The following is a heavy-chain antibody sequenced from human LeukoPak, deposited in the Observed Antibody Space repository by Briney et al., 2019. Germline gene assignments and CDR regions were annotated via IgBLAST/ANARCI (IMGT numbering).Heavy chain of an antibody. V-gene: IGHV3-30*18. D-gene: IGHD3-10*01. Sequence: GGSLRLSCAASGFTFSSYGMHWVRQAPGKGLERVAVISYDGSNKYYADSVKGRFTISRDNSKNTLYLQMNSLRAEDTAVYYCAKDREAWSSYYFDYWGQGTLVTVSS. CDR1: GFTFSSYG. J-gene: IGHJ4*02. CDR3: AKDREAWSSYYFDY. CDR2: ISYDGSNK.